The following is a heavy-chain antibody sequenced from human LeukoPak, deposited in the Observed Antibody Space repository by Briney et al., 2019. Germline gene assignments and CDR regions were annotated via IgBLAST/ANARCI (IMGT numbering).Heavy chain of an antibody. V-gene: IGHV3-20*04. Sequence: PVGSLRLSCAASGFIFNDHGMSWVRQGAGKGLEWVSGINWNGGNTNYADSVKGRFTISRDNAKNSLYLQMNSLRAEDTALYYCARGDFYYYMDVWGKGTTVTVSS. CDR3: ARGDFYYYMDV. J-gene: IGHJ6*03. CDR2: INWNGGNT. CDR1: GFIFNDHG.